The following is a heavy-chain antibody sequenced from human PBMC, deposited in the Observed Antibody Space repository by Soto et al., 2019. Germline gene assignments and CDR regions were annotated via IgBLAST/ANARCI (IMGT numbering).Heavy chain of an antibody. CDR2: IYHSGST. CDR1: GGSISSGGYS. V-gene: IGHV4-30-2*01. D-gene: IGHD2-15*01. CDR3: ARGLDPTCYDY. Sequence: QLQLQESGSGLVKPSQTLSLTCAVSGGSISSGGYSWSWIRQPPGKGLEWIGYIYHSGSTYYNPSLNRRVTISVDRSKNQFSLKLSSVTAAHTAVYYCARGLDPTCYDYWGQGTLVTVSS. J-gene: IGHJ4*02.